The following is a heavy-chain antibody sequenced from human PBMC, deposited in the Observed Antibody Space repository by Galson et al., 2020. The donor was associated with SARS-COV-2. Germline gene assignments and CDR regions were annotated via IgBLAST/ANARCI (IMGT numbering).Heavy chain of an antibody. V-gene: IGHV3-23*01. CDR3: AKVPYDSSGYYGGSVYFQH. CDR2: ISGSGGST. Sequence: GESLKISCAASGFTFSSYAMSWVRQAPGKGLEWVSAISGSGGSTYYADSVKGRFTISRDNSKNTLYLQMNSLRAEDTAVYYCAKVPYDSSGYYGGSVYFQHWGQGTLVTVSS. D-gene: IGHD3-22*01. CDR1: GFTFSSYA. J-gene: IGHJ1*01.